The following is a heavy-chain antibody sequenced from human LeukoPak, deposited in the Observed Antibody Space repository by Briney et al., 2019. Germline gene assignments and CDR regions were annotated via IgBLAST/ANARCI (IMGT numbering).Heavy chain of an antibody. CDR2: IYYSGST. V-gene: IGHV4-39*01. CDR3: VRHDYRSGWSFFFQH. CDR1: GCSISSSSHY. D-gene: IGHD6-19*01. Sequence: SEILSLTCTVSGCSISSSSHYWGWIRQPPGQGLEWIGSIYYSGSTDYNPSLKSRVTISVDTPNNKFSLNVRSVTAADTAVYYCVRHDYRSGWSFFFQHWGQGSLVTVSS. J-gene: IGHJ1*01.